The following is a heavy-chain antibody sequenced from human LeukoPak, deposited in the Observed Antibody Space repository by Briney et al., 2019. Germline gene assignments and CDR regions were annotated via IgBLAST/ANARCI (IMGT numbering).Heavy chain of an antibody. CDR3: ARDLTDPPYYFYYIDV. V-gene: IGHV3-21*01. CDR2: ISSSGYSI. CDR1: GFTFSNFN. Sequence: GGSLRLSCAASGFTFSNFNMNWVRQAPGKGLEWVSCISSSGYSIYYADSVKGRFTISRDNAKNSLYLQMNSLRAEDTAVYYCARDLTDPPYYFYYIDVWGTGTTVTISS. J-gene: IGHJ6*03.